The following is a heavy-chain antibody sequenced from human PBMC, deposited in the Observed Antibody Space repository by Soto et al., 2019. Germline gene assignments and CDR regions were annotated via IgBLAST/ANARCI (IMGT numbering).Heavy chain of an antibody. Sequence: QVQLVQSGAEVKKPGASVKVSCKASGYTFTGYYMHWVRQAPGQGLEWLGWINPNSGGTNYAQKFQGRVTMTRDTCISTAYMELSRLRSDDTAVYYCARVPVSRYLDWLFLGYGMDVWGQGTTVTVSS. CDR2: INPNSGGT. V-gene: IGHV1-2*02. J-gene: IGHJ6*02. D-gene: IGHD3-9*01. CDR1: GYTFTGYY. CDR3: ARVPVSRYLDWLFLGYGMDV.